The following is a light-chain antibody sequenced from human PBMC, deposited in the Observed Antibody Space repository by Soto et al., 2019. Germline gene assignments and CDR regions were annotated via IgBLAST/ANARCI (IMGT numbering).Light chain of an antibody. CDR2: SNN. J-gene: IGLJ3*02. Sequence: QSVLTQPPSASGTPGPRVTISFSGRSSNIGSNTVNWYQQLPGTAPKLLIYSNNQRPSGVPARFSGSKSGTSASLAISGLQSEDEADYYCTTWDDSLTGRVFGGGTKLTVL. CDR3: TTWDDSLTGRV. CDR1: SSNIGSNT. V-gene: IGLV1-44*01.